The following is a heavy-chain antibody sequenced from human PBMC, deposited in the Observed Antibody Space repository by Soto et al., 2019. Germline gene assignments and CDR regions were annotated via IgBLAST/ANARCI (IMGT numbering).Heavy chain of an antibody. CDR3: ARLWLCYYDSSATPDY. Sequence: QVQLVQSGAEVKKPGSSVKVSCKASGGTFSSYTISWVRQAPGQGLEWMGRIIPILGIANYAQKFQGRVTITADKSTSTAYMELSSLRSEDTAVYYCARLWLCYYDSSATPDYWGQGTLVTVAS. CDR1: GGTFSSYT. D-gene: IGHD3-22*01. J-gene: IGHJ4*02. CDR2: IIPILGIA. V-gene: IGHV1-69*02.